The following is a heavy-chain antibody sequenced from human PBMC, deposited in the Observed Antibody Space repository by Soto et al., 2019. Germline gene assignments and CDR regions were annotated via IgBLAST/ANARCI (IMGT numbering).Heavy chain of an antibody. CDR3: ARWWSGSRQGFDP. CDR1: GGSISSGDYY. J-gene: IGHJ5*02. D-gene: IGHD3-3*01. V-gene: IGHV4-31*03. CDR2: IYYSGST. Sequence: QVQLQESGPGLVKPSQTLSLTCTVSGGSISSGDYYWSWIRQHPGKGLGWIGYIYYSGSTYYNPSLKSRVTISVDTSKNQCSLKLSSVTAADTAVYYCARWWSGSRQGFDPWGQGTLVTVSS.